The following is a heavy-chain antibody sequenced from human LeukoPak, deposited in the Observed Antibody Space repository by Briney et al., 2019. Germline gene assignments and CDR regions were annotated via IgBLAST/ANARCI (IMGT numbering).Heavy chain of an antibody. CDR2: VNRDGTEK. Sequence: GGSLRLSCVPPGFNLSDSSMAWVRQAPGKGLQWVAKVNRDGTEKHFLDSVEGRFTISRDNAKKSLYLQMGSLRPQDTGVYFCVRGDWYFESWGQGTLVTVSS. J-gene: IGHJ4*02. CDR1: GFNLSDSS. D-gene: IGHD2-21*01. V-gene: IGHV3-7*04. CDR3: VRGDWYFES.